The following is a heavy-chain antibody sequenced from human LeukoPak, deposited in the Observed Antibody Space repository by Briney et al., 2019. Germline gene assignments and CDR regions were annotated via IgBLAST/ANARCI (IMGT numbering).Heavy chain of an antibody. CDR1: GFTFSSYA. CDR3: AKDGGLWVSAHWGDS. Sequence: GGSLGLSCAASGFTFSSYAMSWVRQAPGKGLEWVSAISGSGGSTYYADSVKGRFTVSRDNSKNTLFLQMNSLRAEDTAVYYCAKDGGLWVSAHWGDSWGRGTLVTVSS. D-gene: IGHD7-27*01. J-gene: IGHJ4*02. V-gene: IGHV3-23*01. CDR2: ISGSGGST.